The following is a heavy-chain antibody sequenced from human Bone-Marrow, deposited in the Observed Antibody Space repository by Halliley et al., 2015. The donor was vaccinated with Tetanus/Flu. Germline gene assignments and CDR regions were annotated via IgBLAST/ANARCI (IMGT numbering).Heavy chain of an antibody. D-gene: IGHD3-22*01. V-gene: IGHV4-59*01. Sequence: TLSLTCTVSGGSFNNYFWTWVRQPPGKGLEWIGYMYHDGTTNYNPSLKSRATISVDTSKRQLSLNLTSVTAADTAIYHCAREGYYDSRGYFFDAVDIWGQGKMVTVSS. CDR3: AREGYYDSRGYFFDAVDI. CDR2: MYHDGTT. J-gene: IGHJ3*02. CDR1: GGSFNNYF.